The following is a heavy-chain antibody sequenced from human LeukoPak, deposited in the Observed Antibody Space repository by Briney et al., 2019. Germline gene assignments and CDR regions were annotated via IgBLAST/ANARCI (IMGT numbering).Heavy chain of an antibody. V-gene: IGHV3-15*01. D-gene: IGHD3-10*01. CDR2: IKSKTDGETT. CDR1: GFTFTNAW. J-gene: IGHJ4*02. Sequence: GGSLRLSCVDSGFTFTNAWMSWVRQAPGKGLEWIDRIKSKTDGETTNYAEPVRGRFTISRDDSKSAVYLQMNSLKIEDTAVYYCTTDLGTYYHGSQRLIPIDYWGQGTLVTVSS. CDR3: TTDLGTYYHGSQRLIPIDY.